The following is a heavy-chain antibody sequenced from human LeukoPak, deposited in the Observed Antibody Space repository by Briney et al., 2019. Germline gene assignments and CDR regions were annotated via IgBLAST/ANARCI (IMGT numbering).Heavy chain of an antibody. CDR3: ARDKGGAVAGRGNLGY. CDR1: GFTFRSYW. J-gene: IGHJ4*02. Sequence: GGSLRLSCAASGFTFRSYWMTWVRQAPGKGLEWVAKINQDGGGRYYVDSVKGRFTISRDNAKNSLYLQMNSLRAEDTAIYYCARDKGGAVAGRGNLGYWGQGTLVTVSS. D-gene: IGHD6-19*01. V-gene: IGHV3-7*04. CDR2: INQDGGGR.